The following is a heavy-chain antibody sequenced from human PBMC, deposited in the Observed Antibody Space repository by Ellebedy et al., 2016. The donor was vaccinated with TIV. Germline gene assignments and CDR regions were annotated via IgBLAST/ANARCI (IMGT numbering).Heavy chain of an antibody. D-gene: IGHD4-17*01. CDR3: ALGVTTRYGLDV. CDR1: GGSISSGGYY. J-gene: IGHJ6*02. Sequence: SETLSLTCTVSGGSISSGGYYWSWIRQHPGKGLEWIGFIYYTGSTYYNPSLKSRVSISVDTSKNQFSLKLSSVTAADTAMYYCALGVTTRYGLDVWGQGTMVTVSS. V-gene: IGHV4-31*03. CDR2: IYYTGST.